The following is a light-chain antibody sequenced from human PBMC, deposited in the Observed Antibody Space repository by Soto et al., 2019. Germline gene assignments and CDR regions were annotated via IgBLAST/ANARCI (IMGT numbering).Light chain of an antibody. V-gene: IGKV3-20*01. Sequence: EIVLTQSPGTLSLSPGERATLSCRASQTVRTNYLAWFQHKPGQAPRLLIYGASSRATGIPDRFSGSGSGTDFTLTINRLEPEEFAVDFCQQYSDSPLTVGGGTKVEIK. CDR3: QQYSDSPLT. CDR1: QTVRTNY. CDR2: GAS. J-gene: IGKJ4*01.